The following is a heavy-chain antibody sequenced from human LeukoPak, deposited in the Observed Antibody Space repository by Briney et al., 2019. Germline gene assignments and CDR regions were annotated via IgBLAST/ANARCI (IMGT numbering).Heavy chain of an antibody. Sequence: SVKVSCKASGGTFSSYAISWVRQAPGQGLEWMGGIIPIFGTANYAQKFQGRVTITADESTSTAYMELSSLRSEDTAVYYCARTAPPEYYDFWSGYYNWFDPWGQGTLVTVSS. J-gene: IGHJ5*02. D-gene: IGHD3-3*01. CDR1: GGTFSSYA. CDR3: ARTAPPEYYDFWSGYYNWFDP. CDR2: IIPIFGTA. V-gene: IGHV1-69*01.